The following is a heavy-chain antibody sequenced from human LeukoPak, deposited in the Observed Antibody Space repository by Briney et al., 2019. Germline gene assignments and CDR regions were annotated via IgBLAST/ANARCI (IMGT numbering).Heavy chain of an antibody. CDR1: GGSISSYY. D-gene: IGHD5-18*01. V-gene: IGHV4-59*01. CDR2: TYYSGST. CDR3: ARNTAMARYNWFDP. Sequence: SETLSLTCTVSGGSISSYYWSWIRQPPGKGLEWIGYTYYSGSTNYNPSLKSRVTISVDTSKNQFSLKLSSVTAADTAVYYCARNTAMARYNWFDPWGQGTLVTVSS. J-gene: IGHJ5*02.